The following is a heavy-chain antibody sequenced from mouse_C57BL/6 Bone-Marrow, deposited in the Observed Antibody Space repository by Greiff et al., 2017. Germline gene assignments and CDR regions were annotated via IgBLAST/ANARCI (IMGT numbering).Heavy chain of an antibody. D-gene: IGHD2-5*01. Sequence: EVNVVESGGDLVKPGGSLKLSCAASGFTFSSYGMSWVRQTPDKRLEWVATISSGGSYTYYPDSVKGRFTISRDNAKNTLYLQMSSLKSEDTAMYYCARQFSYSNYDYFDYWGQGTTLTVSS. CDR1: GFTFSSYG. V-gene: IGHV5-6*01. CDR2: ISSGGSYT. CDR3: ARQFSYSNYDYFDY. J-gene: IGHJ2*01.